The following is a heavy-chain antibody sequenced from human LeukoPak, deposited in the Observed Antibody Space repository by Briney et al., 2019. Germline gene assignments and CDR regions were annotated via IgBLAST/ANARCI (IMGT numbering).Heavy chain of an antibody. D-gene: IGHD6-13*01. J-gene: IGHJ5*02. CDR2: IIPIFGTA. CDR3: ARVEGCCSSLYYWVDP. V-gene: IGHV1-69*05. Sequence: GASVKVSCKASGGTFSSYAISWVRQAPGQGLEWMGGIIPIFGTANYAQKFQGRVTITTDESTSTAYMELSSLRSEDTAVYYCARVEGCCSSLYYWVDPLGQGTLVTVSS. CDR1: GGTFSSYA.